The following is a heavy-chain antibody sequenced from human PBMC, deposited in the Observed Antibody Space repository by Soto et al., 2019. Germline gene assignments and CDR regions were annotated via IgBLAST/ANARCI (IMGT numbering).Heavy chain of an antibody. Sequence: GSLRLSCAASGFTFSSYAMHWVRQAPGKGLEYVSAISSNGGSTYYANSVKGRFTISRDNSKNTLYLQMGSLRAEDMAVYYCARDGFSPLWGQGTLVTVS. CDR2: ISSNGGST. CDR1: GFTFSSYA. J-gene: IGHJ4*02. V-gene: IGHV3-64*01. CDR3: ARDGFSPL.